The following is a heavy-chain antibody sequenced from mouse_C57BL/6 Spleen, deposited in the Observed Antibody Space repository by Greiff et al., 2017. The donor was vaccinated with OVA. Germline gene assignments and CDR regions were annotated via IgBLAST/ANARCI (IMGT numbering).Heavy chain of an antibody. CDR2: LNPNYGTT. D-gene: IGHD3-2*02. V-gene: IGHV1-39*01. CDR1: GYSFTDYN. Sequence: EVQLVESGPELVKPGASVKISCKASGYSFTDYNMNWVKQSNGKSLEWIGVLNPNYGTTSYNQKFKGKATLTVDQSSSTAYMQLNSLTSEDSAVYYGARSETAQAFDYWGQGTTLTVSS. CDR3: ARSETAQAFDY. J-gene: IGHJ2*01.